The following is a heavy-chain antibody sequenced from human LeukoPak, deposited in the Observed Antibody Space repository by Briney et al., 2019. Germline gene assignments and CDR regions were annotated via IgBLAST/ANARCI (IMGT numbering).Heavy chain of an antibody. CDR3: AGPKSVDTAAFDI. CDR2: ISYDGSNK. Sequence: GGSLRLSCAASGFTFSSYAMHWVRQAPGKGLEWVAVISYDGSNKYYADSVKGRFTISRDNSKNTLYLQMNSLRAEDTAVYYCAGPKSVDTAAFDIWGQGTMVTVSS. J-gene: IGHJ3*02. V-gene: IGHV3-30-3*01. CDR1: GFTFSSYA. D-gene: IGHD5-18*01.